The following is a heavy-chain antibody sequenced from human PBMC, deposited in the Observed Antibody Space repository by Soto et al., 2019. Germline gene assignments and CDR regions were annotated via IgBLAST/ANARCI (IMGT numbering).Heavy chain of an antibody. D-gene: IGHD2-15*01. Sequence: GGSLRLSCVASGFTLRSYTMSWVRQAPGKGLEWVSGIRGFSPYAFYADSVKGRFTISRDNAQNSLFLQINSLRAEDTAVYYCARDRGYDAAAYYYNAMDVWGQGTTVTV. V-gene: IGHV3-21*01. CDR2: IRGFSPYA. CDR3: ARDRGYDAAAYYYNAMDV. J-gene: IGHJ6*02. CDR1: GFTLRSYT.